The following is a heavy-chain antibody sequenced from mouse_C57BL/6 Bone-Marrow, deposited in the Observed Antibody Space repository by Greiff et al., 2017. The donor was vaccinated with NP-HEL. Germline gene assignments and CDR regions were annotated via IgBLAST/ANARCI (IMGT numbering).Heavy chain of an antibody. V-gene: IGHV1-9*01. CDR3: ASPLYYSNYGGFAY. CDR2: ILPGSGST. D-gene: IGHD2-5*01. J-gene: IGHJ3*01. CDR1: GYTFTGYW. Sequence: QVQLQQSGAELMKPGASVKLSCKATGYTFTGYWIEWVKQRPGHGLEWIGEILPGSGSTNYNEKFKGKAKFTADTSSNTAYMQLSSLTTEDSAIYYCASPLYYSNYGGFAYWGQGTLVTVSA.